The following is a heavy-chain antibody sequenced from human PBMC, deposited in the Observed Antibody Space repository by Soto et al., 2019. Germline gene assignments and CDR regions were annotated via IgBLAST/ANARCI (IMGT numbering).Heavy chain of an antibody. CDR1: GFNFDNYG. CDR2: ITYDGSFQ. CDR3: AKDRVGGTFYTPLGF. J-gene: IGHJ4*02. V-gene: IGHV3-30*18. D-gene: IGHD1-7*01. Sequence: PGGSLRLSCQASGFNFDNYGMHWVRQAPGKGLEWVAVITYDGSFQYYADSVKGRCTISRDNSKNTLFLHLNTLKPEDTAVYHCAKDRVGGTFYTPLGFWGQGTLVTVAS.